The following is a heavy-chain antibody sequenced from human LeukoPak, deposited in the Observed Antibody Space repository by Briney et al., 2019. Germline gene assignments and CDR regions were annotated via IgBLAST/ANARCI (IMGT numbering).Heavy chain of an antibody. Sequence: GGSLRLPCTASGFTFSRHWISWVRQTPGKGLEWVANIKEDGSEQYYVDSVKGRFTMSRDNAKSSLYLQMNSLRAEDTAIYYCTRVGYIDEGIDYWGQGTLVTVSS. V-gene: IGHV3-7*04. CDR1: GFTFSRHW. CDR2: IKEDGSEQ. D-gene: IGHD5-24*01. CDR3: TRVGYIDEGIDY. J-gene: IGHJ4*02.